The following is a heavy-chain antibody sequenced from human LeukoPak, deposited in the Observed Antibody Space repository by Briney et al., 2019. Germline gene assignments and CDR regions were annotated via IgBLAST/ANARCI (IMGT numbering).Heavy chain of an antibody. V-gene: IGHV4-31*03. Sequence: SETLSLTCTVSGGSISSGGYYWSWIRQHPGKGLEWIGYIYYSGSTYYSPSLKSRVTISVDTSKNQFSLKLSSVTAADTAVYYCARSPLIEAADTRGGNYFDYWGQGTLVTVSS. CDR3: ARSPLIEAADTRGGNYFDY. J-gene: IGHJ4*02. CDR1: GGSISSGGYY. D-gene: IGHD6-13*01. CDR2: IYYSGST.